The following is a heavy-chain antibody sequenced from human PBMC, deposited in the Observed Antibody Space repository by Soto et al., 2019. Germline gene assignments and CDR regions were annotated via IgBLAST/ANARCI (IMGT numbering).Heavy chain of an antibody. CDR2: IYYSGSP. J-gene: IGHJ4*02. CDR3: ARDVSPTY. CDR1: GDNIIPYY. Sequence: SETLSLTSIVSGDNIIPYYWTWIRQPPGKGLEWIGHIYYSGSPNYNPSLKSRVTISVDTSKSQFSLKLSSVTAADTAVYYCARDVSPTYWGQGMLVTVSS. V-gene: IGHV4-59*01.